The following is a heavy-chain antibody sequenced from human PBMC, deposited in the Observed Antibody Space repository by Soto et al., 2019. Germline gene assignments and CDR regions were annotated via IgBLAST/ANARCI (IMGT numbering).Heavy chain of an antibody. CDR1: GGTFSSYA. CDR3: ERDRTLSTVTLPRYYFDE. V-gene: IGHV1-69*13. Sequence: SVKVSCEASGGTFSSYAISWVRQAPGQGLEWMGGIIPIFGTANYAQKFQGRVTITADESTSTAYMELSSLRSEDTAVYYCERDRTLSTVTLPRYYFDEWGQGSLVTVSS. J-gene: IGHJ4*02. D-gene: IGHD4-4*01. CDR2: IIPIFGTA.